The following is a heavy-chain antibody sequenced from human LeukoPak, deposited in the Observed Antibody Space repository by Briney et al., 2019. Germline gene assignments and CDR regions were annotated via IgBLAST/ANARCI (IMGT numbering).Heavy chain of an antibody. CDR3: ARDRGGSRSDC. D-gene: IGHD6-13*01. CDR1: GFTFSTYS. V-gene: IGHV3-21*01. J-gene: IGHJ4*02. CDR2: ISGSSIYI. Sequence: GGSLRLSCAASGFTFSTYSMNWVRQAPGKGLEWVSSISGSSIYIYYADSVKGRFTISRDNAKNSLYLQMNSLRAEDTAAYYCARDRGGSRSDCWGQGTLVTVSS.